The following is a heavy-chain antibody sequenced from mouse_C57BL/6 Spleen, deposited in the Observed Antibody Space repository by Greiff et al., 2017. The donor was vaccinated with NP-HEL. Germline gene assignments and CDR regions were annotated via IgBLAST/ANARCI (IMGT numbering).Heavy chain of an antibody. Sequence: ESGPELVKPGASVKISCKASGYAFSSSWMNWVKQRPGKGLEWIGRIYPGDGDTNYNGKFKGKATLTADKSSSTAYMQLSSLTSEDSAVYFCARVDYSNYFDYWGQGTTLTVSS. V-gene: IGHV1-82*01. D-gene: IGHD2-5*01. CDR1: GYAFSSSW. CDR2: IYPGDGDT. CDR3: ARVDYSNYFDY. J-gene: IGHJ2*01.